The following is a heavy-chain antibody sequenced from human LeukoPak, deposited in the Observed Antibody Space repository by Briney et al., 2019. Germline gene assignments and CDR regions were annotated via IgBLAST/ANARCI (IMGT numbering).Heavy chain of an antibody. V-gene: IGHV4-61*08. CDR2: IDDSGST. D-gene: IGHD3-3*01. CDR1: GGSISSGDYC. Sequence: PSQTLSLTCTVSGGSISSGDYCWSWIRQPPGKGLGWIGYIDDSGSTSYDPSLKSRVSILVDTSKNQFSLKLRSVTAADTAVYYCARASNFFPADIWGQGTMVTVSS. J-gene: IGHJ3*02. CDR3: ARASNFFPADI.